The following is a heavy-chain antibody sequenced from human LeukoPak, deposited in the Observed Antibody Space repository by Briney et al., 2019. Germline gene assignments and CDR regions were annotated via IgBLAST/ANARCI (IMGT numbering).Heavy chain of an antibody. CDR2: IYYSGST. J-gene: IGHJ4*02. Sequence: SETLSLTCTVSGGSISSGGYYWSWIRQHPGKGLEWIGYIYYSGSTYYNPSLKSRVTISVDTSKNQFSLKLSSVTAADTAVYYCARGQIDYDGSAYDYWGQGTLVTVSS. CDR3: ARGQIDYDGSAYDY. V-gene: IGHV4-31*03. D-gene: IGHD3-22*01. CDR1: GGSISSGGYY.